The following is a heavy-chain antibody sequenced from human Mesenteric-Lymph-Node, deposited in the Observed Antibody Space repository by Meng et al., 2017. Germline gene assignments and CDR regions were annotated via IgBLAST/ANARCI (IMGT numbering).Heavy chain of an antibody. CDR2: IYHSGST. D-gene: IGHD1-26*01. Sequence: QVLSQARGLALVQPSATLSLTCAVSGGSITSSNWWSWVRQPPGKGLEWIGEIYHSGSTNYNPSLKSRVSISGDTSNKQFSLKLTSVTAADTAVYYCARSPYSGSALPFFDYWGQGSLVTVSS. CDR1: GGSITSSNW. J-gene: IGHJ4*02. V-gene: IGHV4-4*02. CDR3: ARSPYSGSALPFFDY.